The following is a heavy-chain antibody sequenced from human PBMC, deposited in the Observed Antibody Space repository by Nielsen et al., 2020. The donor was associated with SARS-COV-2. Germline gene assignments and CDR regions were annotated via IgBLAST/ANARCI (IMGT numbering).Heavy chain of an antibody. V-gene: IGHV1-69*13. Sequence: SVKVSCKASAGTFSSYAISWVRQAPGQGLEWMGGIIPIFGTANYAQKFQGRVTITADESTSTAYMELSSLRSEDTAVYYCARVPAASLHGEFYYYYRDVWGKGTTVTVSS. D-gene: IGHD4-17*01. J-gene: IGHJ6*03. CDR2: IIPIFGTA. CDR3: ARVPAASLHGEFYYYYRDV. CDR1: AGTFSSYA.